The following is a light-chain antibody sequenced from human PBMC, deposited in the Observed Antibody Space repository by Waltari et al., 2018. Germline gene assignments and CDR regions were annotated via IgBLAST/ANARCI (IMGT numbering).Light chain of an antibody. V-gene: IGKV3-20*01. CDR3: QNHERLPAT. CDR1: QSIGKY. Sequence: EVVLTQSPGTLSLSPGERATLSCRASQSIGKYLVWYQQRPGQAPRLIMYAASTRATGIPDRFSGSGYGTYFSLTISRLEPEDFAVYYCQNHERLPATFGQGTKVEIK. J-gene: IGKJ1*01. CDR2: AAS.